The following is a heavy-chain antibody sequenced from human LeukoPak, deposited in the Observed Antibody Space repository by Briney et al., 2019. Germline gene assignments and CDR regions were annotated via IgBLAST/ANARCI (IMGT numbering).Heavy chain of an antibody. CDR1: GFTFSDYY. D-gene: IGHD3-9*01. CDR2: ISSSGSTI. CDR3: AREKILTTYSAFDF. V-gene: IGHV3-11*04. J-gene: IGHJ3*01. Sequence: GGSLRLSCAASGFTFSDYYMSWIRQAPGKGLEWVSYISSSGSTIYYADSVKGRFTISRDNAKNSLYLQMNSLRAEDTAVYYCAREKILTTYSAFDFWGQGTLVTVSS.